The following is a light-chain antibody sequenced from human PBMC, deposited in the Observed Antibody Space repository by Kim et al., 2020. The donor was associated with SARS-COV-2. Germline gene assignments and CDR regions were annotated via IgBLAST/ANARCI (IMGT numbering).Light chain of an antibody. J-gene: IGLJ2*01. Sequence: SYELTQPPSVSVSPGQTASISCSGDKLGNKYAYWYQQKPGQSPILVIYQDGKRPSGIPERFSGSNSGNTATLTITGTQAMDEADYYCQAWERSTAIFGGGTQLTVL. CDR1: KLGNKY. CDR2: QDG. CDR3: QAWERSTAI. V-gene: IGLV3-1*01.